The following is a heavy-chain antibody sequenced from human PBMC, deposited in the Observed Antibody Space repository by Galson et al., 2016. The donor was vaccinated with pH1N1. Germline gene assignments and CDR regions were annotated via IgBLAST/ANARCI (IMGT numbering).Heavy chain of an antibody. CDR2: IYYSADYSGST. V-gene: IGHV4-61*01. Sequence: ETLSLTCTVSGGSISSGSYYWSYIRQPPGKGLEWIGYIYYSADYSGSTNYKPSLKSRVTISVDTSKNQLYLKLRSVTAADTAVYYCAKSVAARPPYMDVWCKGTTVTVSS. CDR3: AKSVAARPPYMDV. CDR1: GGSISSGSYY. J-gene: IGHJ6*03. D-gene: IGHD6-6*01.